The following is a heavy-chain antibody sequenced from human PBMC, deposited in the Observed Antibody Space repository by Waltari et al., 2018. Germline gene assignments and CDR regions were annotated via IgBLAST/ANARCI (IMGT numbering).Heavy chain of an antibody. J-gene: IGHJ4*02. Sequence: QVQMVESGGGVVQPGRSLRLSCAASGFTFSSYSIHWVRQAPGKGLEGVALMSYDGSSKYYADYVKGRFTVSRDNSKNTVYLQLNSLGVEDTAVYYCAREDICRSTTCYTLDYWGLGTLVTVSS. CDR2: MSYDGSSK. CDR3: AREDICRSTTCYTLDY. CDR1: GFTFSSYS. V-gene: IGHV3-30*01. D-gene: IGHD2-2*02.